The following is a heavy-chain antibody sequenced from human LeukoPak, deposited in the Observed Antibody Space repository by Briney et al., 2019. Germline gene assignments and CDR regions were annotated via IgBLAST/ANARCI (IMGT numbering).Heavy chain of an antibody. J-gene: IGHJ4*02. V-gene: IGHV4-30-2*01. CDR2: TYHSGST. D-gene: IGHD6-13*01. CDR1: GGSISSGGYS. CDR3: ARGGPEAAGYFDY. Sequence: PSQTLSLTCAVSGGSISSGGYSWSWIRQPPGKGLEWIGYTYHSGSTYYNPSLRSRVTISVDRSKNQFSLKLSSVTAADTAVYYCARGGPEAAGYFDYWGQGTLVTVSS.